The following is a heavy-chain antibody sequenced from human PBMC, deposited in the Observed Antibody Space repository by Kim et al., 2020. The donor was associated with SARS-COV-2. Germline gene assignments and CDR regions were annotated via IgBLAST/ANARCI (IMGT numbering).Heavy chain of an antibody. CDR3: ARSPRNMIGVDV. V-gene: IGHV3-30*03. Sequence: GGSLRLSCAASRFTFRTSAMHWVRQAPGKGPEWVSGITYDGKKEYYADSVKGRFIVSRDNSKNTMYLLMHSLRMADTALYYCARSPRNMIGVDVRGQGT. J-gene: IGHJ6*01. CDR1: RFTFRTSA. D-gene: IGHD3-22*01. CDR2: ITYDGKKE.